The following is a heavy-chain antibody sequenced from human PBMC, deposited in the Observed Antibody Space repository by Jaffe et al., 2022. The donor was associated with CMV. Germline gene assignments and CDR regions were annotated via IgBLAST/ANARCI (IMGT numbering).Heavy chain of an antibody. CDR2: ISGSGGST. CDR1: GFTFSSYA. V-gene: IGHV3-23*01. J-gene: IGHJ3*02. D-gene: IGHD3-3*01. CDR3: AKADQTELRFLEWSYDDAFDI. Sequence: EVQLLESGGGLVQPGGSLRLSCAASGFTFSSYAMSWVRQAPGKGLEWVSAISGSGGSTYYADSVKGRFTISRDNSKNTLYLQMNSLRAEDTAVYYCAKADQTELRFLEWSYDDAFDIWGQGTMVTVSS.